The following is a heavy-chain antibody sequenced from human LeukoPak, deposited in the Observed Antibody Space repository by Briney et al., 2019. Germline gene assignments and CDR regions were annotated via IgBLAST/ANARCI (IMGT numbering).Heavy chain of an antibody. V-gene: IGHV4-30-4*08. J-gene: IGHJ3*02. CDR2: IAYSGST. CDR3: ARDGGWFGALDI. D-gene: IGHD3-10*01. Sequence: KPSETLSLTCTVSGGSTSSGDYYWNWIRQPPGKGLEWIGYIAYSGSTSYNPSLKSRVSISIDTSKNQLSLKLSSVTAADTAVYYCARDGGWFGALDIWGQGTMVTVSS. CDR1: GGSTSSGDYY.